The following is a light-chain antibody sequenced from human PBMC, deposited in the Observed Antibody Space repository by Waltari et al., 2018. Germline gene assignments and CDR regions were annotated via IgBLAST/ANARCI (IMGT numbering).Light chain of an antibody. CDR1: SGSVSTSYY. V-gene: IGLV8-61*01. CDR3: VLYLGRGIAV. CDR2: STN. Sequence: QTVVTQEPSFSVSPGGTVTLTCGLNSGSVSTSYYPSWYQQTPGQAPPTLIYSTNSRSAGVPHRFSGSILGNKAALTITGAQADDESDYYCVLYLGRGIAVFGGGTKLTVV. J-gene: IGLJ3*02.